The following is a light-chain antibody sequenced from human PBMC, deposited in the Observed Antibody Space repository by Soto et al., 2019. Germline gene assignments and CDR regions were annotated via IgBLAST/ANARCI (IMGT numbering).Light chain of an antibody. Sequence: DIQMTQSPSSLSASLGDSVSITCRASQTISSYLNWYQQKPGTAPKLLIYAASTLQTGVPSGFSGSGSGTDFTLTISSLHPEDYATYYCQQSYITPRTFGQGTKVDIK. J-gene: IGKJ1*01. V-gene: IGKV1-39*01. CDR3: QQSYITPRT. CDR2: AAS. CDR1: QTISSY.